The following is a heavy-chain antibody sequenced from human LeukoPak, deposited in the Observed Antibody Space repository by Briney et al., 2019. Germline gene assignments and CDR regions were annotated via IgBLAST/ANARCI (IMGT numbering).Heavy chain of an antibody. V-gene: IGHV4-39*01. J-gene: IGHJ4*02. D-gene: IGHD3-3*01. Sequence: SETLSLSCTVSGGSISSSSYYWGWIRKPPGKGLEWIGSIYYSGSTYYNPSLKSRVTISVDTSKNQFSLKLSSVTAADTAVYYCARGGSHDGFDYWGQGTLVTVSS. CDR3: ARGGSHDGFDY. CDR1: GGSISSSSYY. CDR2: IYYSGST.